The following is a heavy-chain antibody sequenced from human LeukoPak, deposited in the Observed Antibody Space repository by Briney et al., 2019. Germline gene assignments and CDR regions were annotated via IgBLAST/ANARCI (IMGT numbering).Heavy chain of an antibody. V-gene: IGHV1-2*02. D-gene: IGHD4-17*01. CDR3: ARSPLCCDYDY. CDR1: GYTFTGYY. CDR2: INPNSGGT. J-gene: IGHJ4*02. Sequence: ASVKVSCKASGYTFTGYYMHWVRQAPGQGLEWMGWINPNSGGTNYAQKFQDRVTMTRDTSISTAYMELSRLRSDDTAMYYCARSPLCCDYDYWGQGTLVTVSS.